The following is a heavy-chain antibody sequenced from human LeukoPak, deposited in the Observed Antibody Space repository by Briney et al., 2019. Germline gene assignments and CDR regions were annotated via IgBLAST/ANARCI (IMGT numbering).Heavy chain of an antibody. Sequence: GGSVRLSCAASGFTFSSYWMSWVRQAPGKGLEWVANIKQDGSEKYYVDSVKGRFTISRDNAKNSLYLQMSSLRAEDTAVYYCARVQGYYYASGSSYYFDYWGQGTLVTVSS. J-gene: IGHJ4*02. CDR3: ARVQGYYYASGSSYYFDY. CDR1: GFTFSSYW. V-gene: IGHV3-7*01. D-gene: IGHD3-10*01. CDR2: IKQDGSEK.